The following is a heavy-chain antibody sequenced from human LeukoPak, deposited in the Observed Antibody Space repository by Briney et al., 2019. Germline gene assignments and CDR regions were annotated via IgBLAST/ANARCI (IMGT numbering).Heavy chain of an antibody. J-gene: IGHJ5*02. V-gene: IGHV3-53*01. Sequence: GGSLRLSCAASGFTVSSYYMSWVRQAPGKGLEWVSGIYSGTTTYYADSVKGRFTISRDNSKNTLYLQMNSLRAEDTAVYYCARYENYYGSGSYNNWFDPWGQGTLVTVSS. CDR1: GFTVSSYY. CDR2: IYSGTTT. D-gene: IGHD3-10*01. CDR3: ARYENYYGSGSYNNWFDP.